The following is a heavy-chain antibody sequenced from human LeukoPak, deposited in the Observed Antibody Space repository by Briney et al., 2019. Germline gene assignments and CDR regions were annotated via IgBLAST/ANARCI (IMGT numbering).Heavy chain of an antibody. CDR2: IYHRGST. J-gene: IGHJ4*02. D-gene: IGHD6-13*01. Sequence: SETLSLTCTVSGYSISNGYYWGWIRQPPGKGLEWVGSIYHRGSTYYNPSLTSRVTISLDRSKKKFSLKLSSVTAADTAVYYCARGGSSWYPTNFDYWGQGTLVTVSS. CDR1: GYSISNGYY. CDR3: ARGGSSWYPTNFDY. V-gene: IGHV4-38-2*02.